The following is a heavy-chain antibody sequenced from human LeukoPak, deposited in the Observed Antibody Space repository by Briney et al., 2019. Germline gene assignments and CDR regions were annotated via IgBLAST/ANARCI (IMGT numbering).Heavy chain of an antibody. V-gene: IGHV1-2*02. D-gene: IGHD1-26*01. CDR2: INPNSGGT. Sequence: ASVKVSCKASGYTFTGYYMHWVRQAPGQGLEWMGWINPNSGGTNYAQKFQGRVTMTRDTSISTAYMELSRLRSDDTAVYYCARASLVGATTLRLVYWGQGTLVTVSS. CDR1: GYTFTGYY. J-gene: IGHJ4*02. CDR3: ARASLVGATTLRLVY.